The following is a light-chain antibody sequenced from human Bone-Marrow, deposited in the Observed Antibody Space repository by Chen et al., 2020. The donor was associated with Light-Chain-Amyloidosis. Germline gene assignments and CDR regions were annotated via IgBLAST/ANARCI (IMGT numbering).Light chain of an antibody. CDR1: QGIRTD. V-gene: IGKV1-6*01. J-gene: IGKJ1*01. CDR3: QQDGDSPQT. CDR2: AAS. Sequence: IQMHQSPSSLAASIGDSVTITCRASQGIRTDLRWYQQKPGQAPKLLIYAASRVQSGIPTRFSGSGSGTDFTLTISRLQPEDFATYYCQQDGDSPQTFGQGTKVEVK.